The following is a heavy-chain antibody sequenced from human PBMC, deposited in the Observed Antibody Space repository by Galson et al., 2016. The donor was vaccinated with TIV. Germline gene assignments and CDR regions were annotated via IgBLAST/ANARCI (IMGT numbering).Heavy chain of an antibody. V-gene: IGHV1-69*04. D-gene: IGHD6-25*01. CDR1: GGTFSSYV. CDR2: FTPILGIS. J-gene: IGHJ6*03. Sequence: SVKVSCKASGGTFSSYVISWARQAPGQGLEWMGRFTPILGISNYAQKFQGRVTITADETTSTAYMELCSLRSEDTAVYYCGVGRGMAANYMDVWGKGTTVTVSS. CDR3: GVGRGMAANYMDV.